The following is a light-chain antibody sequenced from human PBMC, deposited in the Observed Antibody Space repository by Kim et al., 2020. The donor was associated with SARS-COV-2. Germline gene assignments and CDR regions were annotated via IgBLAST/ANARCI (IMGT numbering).Light chain of an antibody. Sequence: VSPGQTAIITCSRDKLGDKYVCWYQQKPGQSPVMVIYQDSKRPSGIPERFSGSNSGNTATLIISGTQAMDEADYYCQAWDSSTFYVFGTGTKVTVL. J-gene: IGLJ1*01. CDR3: QAWDSSTFYV. V-gene: IGLV3-1*01. CDR1: KLGDKY. CDR2: QDS.